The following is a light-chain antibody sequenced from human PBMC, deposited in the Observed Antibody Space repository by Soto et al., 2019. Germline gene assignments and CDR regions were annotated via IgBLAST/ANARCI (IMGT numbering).Light chain of an antibody. Sequence: DIPLTQSPSSLSSSVGDRVTLRCRASQSISSYLNWYQQKPGKAPKLLIYAASSLQSGVPSRFSGSGSGTDFTLTISSLQPEDFATYYCQQSYSTPPWTFGQGTKVDIK. J-gene: IGKJ1*01. CDR3: QQSYSTPPWT. CDR1: QSISSY. V-gene: IGKV1-39*01. CDR2: AAS.